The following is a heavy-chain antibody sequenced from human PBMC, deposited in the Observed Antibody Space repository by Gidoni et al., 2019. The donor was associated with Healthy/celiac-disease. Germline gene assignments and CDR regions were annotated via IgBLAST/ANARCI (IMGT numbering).Heavy chain of an antibody. J-gene: IGHJ4*02. CDR3: AKDLYGDYVGDY. D-gene: IGHD4-17*01. Sequence: EVQLLESGGGLVQPGGSLRLSCAASGFPFSNYAMTWVRQAPGKGLGWVSTISGTDGSTYYADSVKGRFTISRDNSKNTLYLKMNTLRAEDTAVYYCAKDLYGDYVGDYWGQGTLVTVSP. CDR1: GFPFSNYA. CDR2: ISGTDGST. V-gene: IGHV3-23*01.